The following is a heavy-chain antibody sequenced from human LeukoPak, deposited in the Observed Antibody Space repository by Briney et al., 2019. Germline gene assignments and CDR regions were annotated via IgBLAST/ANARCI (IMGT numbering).Heavy chain of an antibody. CDR2: ISVSGGST. D-gene: IGHD3-9*01. CDR3: AKESAYDILTGYSDY. V-gene: IGHV3-23*01. Sequence: PGGSLRLSCAASGFTFSSYAMSWVRQAPGKGLEWVSGISVSGGSTYYADSVTGRFTIHRDSSTKTMYLQMNSLRAEDTAAYYCAKESAYDILTGYSDYWGQGTLVTVSS. J-gene: IGHJ4*02. CDR1: GFTFSSYA.